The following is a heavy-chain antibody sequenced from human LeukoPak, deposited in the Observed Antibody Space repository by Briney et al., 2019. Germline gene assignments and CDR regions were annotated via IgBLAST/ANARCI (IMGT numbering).Heavy chain of an antibody. CDR2: IYHSGST. D-gene: IGHD3-10*01. J-gene: IGHJ4*02. CDR1: GGSISSGGYS. CDR3: ARDRGLYY. Sequence: SSQTLSLTCAVSGGSISSGGYSWSWIRQPPGKGLEWIGYIYHSGSTYCNPSLKSRVTISVDRSKNQFSLKLSSVTAADTAVYYCARDRGLYYWGQGTLVTVSS. V-gene: IGHV4-30-2*01.